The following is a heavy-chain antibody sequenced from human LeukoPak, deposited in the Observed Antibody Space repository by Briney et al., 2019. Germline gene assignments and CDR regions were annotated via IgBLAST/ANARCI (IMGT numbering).Heavy chain of an antibody. D-gene: IGHD4-11*01. CDR1: GGSISSYY. Sequence: PSETLSLTCTVSGGSISSYYWSWIRQPAGKGLEWIGRIYTSGSTNYNPSLKSRVTISVDTSKNQFSLKLSSVTAADTAVYYCARDSDYSNYIHWFDPWGQGTLVTVSS. CDR3: ARDSDYSNYIHWFDP. CDR2: IYTSGST. J-gene: IGHJ5*02. V-gene: IGHV4-4*07.